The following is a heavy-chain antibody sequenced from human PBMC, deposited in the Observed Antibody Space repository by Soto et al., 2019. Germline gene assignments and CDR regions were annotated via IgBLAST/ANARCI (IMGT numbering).Heavy chain of an antibody. CDR2: IYYSGST. CDR3: ARDLALPPGYYYDSSGYPAYGMDV. CDR1: VGSISSGGYY. D-gene: IGHD3-22*01. Sequence: PSESLSLTCTVSVGSISSGGYYWSWIRQHPGKGLEWIGYIYYSGSTYYNPSLKSRVTISVDTSKNQFSLKLSSVTAADTAVYYCARDLALPPGYYYDSSGYPAYGMDVWGQGTTVTVSS. V-gene: IGHV4-31*03. J-gene: IGHJ6*02.